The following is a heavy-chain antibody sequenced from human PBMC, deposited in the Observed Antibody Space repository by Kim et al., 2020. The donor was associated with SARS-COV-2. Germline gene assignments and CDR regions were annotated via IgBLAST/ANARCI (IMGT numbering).Heavy chain of an antibody. D-gene: IGHD1-20*01. V-gene: IGHV3-23*01. J-gene: IGHJ4*02. Sequence: SHAESVSGRLTISRDNAKKTLSVQLNSLRADDTAVYYCARDGYNWIPFDYWGQGTLVTVSS. CDR3: ARDGYNWIPFDY.